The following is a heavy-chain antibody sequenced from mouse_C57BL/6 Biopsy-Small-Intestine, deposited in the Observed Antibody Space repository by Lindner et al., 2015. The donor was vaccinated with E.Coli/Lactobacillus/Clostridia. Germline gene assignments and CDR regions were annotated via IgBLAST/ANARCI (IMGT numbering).Heavy chain of an antibody. J-gene: IGHJ2*01. CDR1: GYTFTDYE. V-gene: IGHV1-15*01. CDR3: TRFDY. Sequence: VQLQESGAELVRPGASVELSCKASGYTFTDYEMHWVKQAPVHGLEWIGPIDPETGGTAYNQKFKGKATLTADKSSSTAYMELRSLTSEDSAVYYCTRFDYWGQGTTLTVSS. CDR2: IDPETGGT.